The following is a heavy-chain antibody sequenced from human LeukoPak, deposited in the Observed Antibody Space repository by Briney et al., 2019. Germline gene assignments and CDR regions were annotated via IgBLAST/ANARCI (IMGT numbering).Heavy chain of an antibody. J-gene: IGHJ3*02. CDR2: IIPILGIA. V-gene: IGHV1-69*04. CDR1: GGTFSSYA. D-gene: IGHD4-17*01. Sequence: GASVKVSCKASGGTFSSYAISWVRQAPGQGLEWMGRIIPILGIANYAQKFQGRVTITADKSTSTAYMELSSLRSEDTAVYYCARDTTDYGDYVGAFDIWGQGTMVTVS. CDR3: ARDTTDYGDYVGAFDI.